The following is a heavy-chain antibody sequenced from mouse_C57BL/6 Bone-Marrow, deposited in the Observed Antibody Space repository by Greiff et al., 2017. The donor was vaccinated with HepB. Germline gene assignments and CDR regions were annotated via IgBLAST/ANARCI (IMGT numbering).Heavy chain of an antibody. CDR3: ARKGLYYYGSSYWYFDV. V-gene: IGHV1-53*01. CDR1: GYTFTSYW. Sequence: VQLQQPGTELVKPGASVKLSCKASGYTFTSYWMHWVKQRPGQGLEWIGNINPSNGGTNYNEKFKSKATLTVDKSSSTAYMQRSSLTSEDSAVYYCARKGLYYYGSSYWYFDVWGTGTTVTVSS. CDR2: INPSNGGT. J-gene: IGHJ1*03. D-gene: IGHD1-1*01.